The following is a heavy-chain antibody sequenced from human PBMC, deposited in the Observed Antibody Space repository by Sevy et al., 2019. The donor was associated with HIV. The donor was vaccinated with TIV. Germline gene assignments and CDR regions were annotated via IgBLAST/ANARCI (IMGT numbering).Heavy chain of an antibody. CDR3: ARCPGHYSIDY. D-gene: IGHD2-21*01. CDR2: IGTAAGVT. Sequence: VGSLRLSCAASGFTFNTYSLIWVRQTPGKGLEWLSFIGTAAGVTYYADSVKGRFTISRDNAKNSLYLQMNSLRDEDTAVYYCARCPGHYSIDYWGQGTLVTVPS. J-gene: IGHJ4*02. CDR1: GFTFNTYS. V-gene: IGHV3-48*02.